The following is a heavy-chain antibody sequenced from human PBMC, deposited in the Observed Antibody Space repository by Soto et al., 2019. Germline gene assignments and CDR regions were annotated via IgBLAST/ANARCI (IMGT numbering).Heavy chain of an antibody. CDR3: AKDILEATPGRDV. Sequence: GGSLTLARVASGFTCSSYAMNRDRQAPGKGLEWVSAIRCSATTTYYADSVKGRFTISRDNSKNTLYLHMNRLRVKDTAIYYYAKDILEATPGRDVWGQGTTVTVSS. CDR1: GFTCSSYA. CDR2: IRCSATTT. D-gene: IGHD2-21*01. V-gene: IGHV3-23*01. J-gene: IGHJ6*02.